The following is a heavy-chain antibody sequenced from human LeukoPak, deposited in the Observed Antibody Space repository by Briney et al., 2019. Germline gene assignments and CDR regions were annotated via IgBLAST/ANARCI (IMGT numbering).Heavy chain of an antibody. V-gene: IGHV3-23*01. CDR2: ISGSGGST. J-gene: IGHJ6*03. D-gene: IGHD2-15*01. Sequence: PGGSLRLSCAASGFTFSSYAMSWVRQAPGKGLEWVSAISGSGGSTYYADSVKGRFTISIDNSKNTLYLQMNSLRAEDTAVYYSYSFADFQGPYNMDVWGKGTTVTVSS. CDR1: GFTFSSYA. CDR3: YSFADFQGPYNMDV.